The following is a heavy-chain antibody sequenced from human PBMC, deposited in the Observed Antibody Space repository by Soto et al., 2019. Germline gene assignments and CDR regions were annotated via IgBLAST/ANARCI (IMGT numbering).Heavy chain of an antibody. CDR3: ARDLKRYYDSSGYGYYYYGMDV. J-gene: IGHJ6*02. D-gene: IGHD3-22*01. V-gene: IGHV1-69*01. CDR2: IIPIFGTA. Sequence: QVQPVQSGAEVTKPGSSVKVSCKASGGTFSSYAISWVRQAPGQGLEWMGGIIPIFGTANYAQKFQGRVTITADESTTTAYMELSSLRSEDTAVYYCARDLKRYYDSSGYGYYYYGMDVWGQGTTVTVSS. CDR1: GGTFSSYA.